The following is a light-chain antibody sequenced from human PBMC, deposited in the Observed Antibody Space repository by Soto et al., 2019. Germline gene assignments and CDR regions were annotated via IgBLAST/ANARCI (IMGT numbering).Light chain of an antibody. CDR1: SSDVGKYNL. CDR3: SSHAGSRMVI. J-gene: IGLJ2*01. Sequence: QSVLTQPASVSGSPGQSITISCTGTSSDVGKYNLVSWNQQYPGKAPKLMIYEDTKRPSGVSNRFSGSKSGNTASLTVSGLQAEDEADYFCSSHAGSRMVIFGGGTKLTVL. V-gene: IGLV2-23*01. CDR2: EDT.